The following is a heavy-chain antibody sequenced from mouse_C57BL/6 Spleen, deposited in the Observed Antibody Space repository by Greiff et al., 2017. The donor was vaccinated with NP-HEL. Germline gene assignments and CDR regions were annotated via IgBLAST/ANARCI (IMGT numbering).Heavy chain of an antibody. J-gene: IGHJ2*01. D-gene: IGHD2-2*01. CDR1: GYTFTGYW. Sequence: VQLQQSGAELMKPGASVKLSCKATGYTFTGYWIGWVKQRPGHGLEWIGEILPGSGSTNYNEKFKGKATFTADTSSNTAYMQLRSLTTEDAAIYYCASRAATMVMDYYDCWGQRTTLTVSS. CDR3: ASRAATMVMDYYDC. V-gene: IGHV1-9*01. CDR2: ILPGSGST.